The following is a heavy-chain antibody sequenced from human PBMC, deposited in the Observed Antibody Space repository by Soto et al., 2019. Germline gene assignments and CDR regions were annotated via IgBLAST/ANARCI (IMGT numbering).Heavy chain of an antibody. V-gene: IGHV1-69*13. D-gene: IGHD4-17*01. J-gene: IGHJ4*02. CDR1: GGTFSSYA. Sequence: SVTVSCKASGGTFSSYAISWVRQAPGQGLEWMGGIIPIFGTANYAQKFQGRVTITADESTTTSYMELSSLRSEDTAVYYCARMFSGDDTFFFAYWGQGTLVTVSS. CDR3: ARMFSGDDTFFFAY. CDR2: IIPIFGTA.